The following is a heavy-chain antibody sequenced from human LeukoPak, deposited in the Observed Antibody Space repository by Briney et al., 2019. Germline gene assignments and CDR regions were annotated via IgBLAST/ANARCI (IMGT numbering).Heavy chain of an antibody. Sequence: GGSLRLSCAASGFTFDDYAMHWVRQAPGEGLEWVSGISWNSGSIGYADSVKGRFTISRDNAKNSLYLQMNSLRAEDTAVYYCAKDRRYYYDSSGPQRGFDYWGQGTLVTVSS. CDR1: GFTFDDYA. CDR3: AKDRRYYYDSSGPQRGFDY. J-gene: IGHJ4*02. D-gene: IGHD3-22*01. CDR2: ISWNSGSI. V-gene: IGHV3-9*01.